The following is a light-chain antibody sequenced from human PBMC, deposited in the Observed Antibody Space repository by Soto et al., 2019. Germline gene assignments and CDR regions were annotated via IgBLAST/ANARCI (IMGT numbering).Light chain of an antibody. CDR1: SSNSGAGYD. CDR2: GNS. CDR3: QSYDSSLSGLV. Sequence: QSVLTQPPSVSGGPGQRVTISCTGSSSNSGAGYDVHWYQQLPGTAPKLLIYGNSNRPSGVPDRFSGSKSGTSASLAITGLQAEDEADYYCQSYDSSLSGLVFGGGTKLTVL. V-gene: IGLV1-40*01. J-gene: IGLJ2*01.